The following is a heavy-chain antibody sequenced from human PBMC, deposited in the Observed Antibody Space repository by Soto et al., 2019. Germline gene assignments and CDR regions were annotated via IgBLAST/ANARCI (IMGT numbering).Heavy chain of an antibody. V-gene: IGHV1-46*01. CDR3: ARDMRGRITIFGALYPTYYYYGMDV. D-gene: IGHD3-3*01. Sequence: ASVKVSCKASGYTFTSYYMHWVRQAPGQGLEWMGIINPSGGSTSYAQKFQGRVTMTRDTSTSTVYMELSSLRSEDTAVYYCARDMRGRITIFGALYPTYYYYGMDVWGQGTTVTVSS. J-gene: IGHJ6*02. CDR1: GYTFTSYY. CDR2: INPSGGST.